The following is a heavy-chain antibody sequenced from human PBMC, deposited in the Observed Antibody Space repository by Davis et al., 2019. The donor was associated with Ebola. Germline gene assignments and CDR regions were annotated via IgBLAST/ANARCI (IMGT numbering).Heavy chain of an antibody. Sequence: SETLSLTCTVSGGSISSYYWSWIRQPPGKGLEWIGEINHSGSTNYNPSLKSRVTISVDTSKNQFSLKLSSVTAADTAVYYCARDRGEVWTRWFDPWGQGTLVTVSS. V-gene: IGHV4-34*01. CDR2: INHSGST. J-gene: IGHJ5*02. D-gene: IGHD3-16*01. CDR3: ARDRGEVWTRWFDP. CDR1: GGSISSYY.